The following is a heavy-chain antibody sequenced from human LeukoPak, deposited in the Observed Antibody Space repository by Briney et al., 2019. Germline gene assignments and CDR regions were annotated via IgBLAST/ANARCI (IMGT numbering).Heavy chain of an antibody. D-gene: IGHD3-10*01. CDR1: GGSISSSSW. V-gene: IGHV4-4*02. CDR3: ARGHDGSGSYYKTAAFDY. Sequence: SETLSLTCAVSGGSISSSSWWSWVRQPPGKGLEWIGEIYHSGSTNYNPSLKSRVTISVDKSKNQFSLKLSSVTAADTAVYYCARGHDGSGSYYKTAAFDYWGQGTLVTVSS. CDR2: IYHSGST. J-gene: IGHJ4*02.